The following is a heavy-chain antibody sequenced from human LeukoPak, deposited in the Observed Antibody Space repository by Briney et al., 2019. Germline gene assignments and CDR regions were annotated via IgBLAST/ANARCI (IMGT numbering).Heavy chain of an antibody. J-gene: IGHJ4*02. CDR2: INHSGST. CDR3: ARRHYGAMFDY. CDR1: GGSFSGYY. Sequence: SETLSLTCAVYGGSFSGYYWSWIRQPPGKGLEWIGEINHSGSTNYNPSLKSRVTISVDTSKNQFSLKLSSVTAADTAVYYCARRHYGAMFDYWGQGTLVTVSS. V-gene: IGHV4-34*01. D-gene: IGHD4-17*01.